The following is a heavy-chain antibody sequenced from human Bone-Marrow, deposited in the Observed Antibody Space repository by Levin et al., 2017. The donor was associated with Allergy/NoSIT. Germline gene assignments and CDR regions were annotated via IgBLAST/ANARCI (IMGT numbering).Heavy chain of an antibody. CDR1: GDSVSSGTSY. J-gene: IGHJ4*02. Sequence: SETLSLTCTVSGDSVSSGTSYWNWIRQPPGKGLEWIGYIYHSGSADYNPSLKSRVSMSVDSSRNQFFLNLSSVTAADTAMYFCAKGASRYSAYDFTDWGQGTSVTVSS. CDR3: AKGASRYSAYDFTD. D-gene: IGHD5-12*01. V-gene: IGHV4-61*01. CDR2: IYHSGSA.